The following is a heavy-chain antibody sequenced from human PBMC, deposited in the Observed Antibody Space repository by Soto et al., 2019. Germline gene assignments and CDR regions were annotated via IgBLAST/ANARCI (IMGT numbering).Heavy chain of an antibody. CDR2: IKSKSDGGTT. CDR3: TVQNGYSVDY. J-gene: IGHJ4*02. CDR1: GYTFSDAW. D-gene: IGHD3-22*01. Sequence: GGSLRLSCAASGYTFSDAWMNWVRQAPGKGLEWVGRIKSKSDGGTTDYAAPVKGRFTISRDDSKNTLYLQMDSLKTEDTAVYYCTVQNGYSVDYWGQGTLVTVSS. V-gene: IGHV3-15*07.